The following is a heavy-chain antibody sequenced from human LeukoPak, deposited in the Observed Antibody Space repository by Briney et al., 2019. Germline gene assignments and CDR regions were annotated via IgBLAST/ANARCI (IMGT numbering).Heavy chain of an antibody. V-gene: IGHV4-39*07. D-gene: IGHD6-6*01. J-gene: IGHJ4*02. Sequence: SETLSLTCPVSGDSISSSNSYWGWIRQPPGKGLEWIGSIYYSGNTYYNASLKSRVTISVDTSKNQFSLKLSSVTAADTAVYYCANPSYSSSWIDYWGQGTLVTVSS. CDR2: IYYSGNT. CDR3: ANPSYSSSWIDY. CDR1: GDSISSSNSY.